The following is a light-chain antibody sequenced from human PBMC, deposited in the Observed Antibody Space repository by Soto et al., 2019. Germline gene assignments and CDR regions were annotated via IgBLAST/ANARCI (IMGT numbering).Light chain of an antibody. CDR1: QGIRNY. Sequence: DIQMTQSPFSLSASVGDRVTITCRASQGIRNYLGWFQQKPGEAPKRLIHATSSLEGGVPSRFSGSGSGTEFTRTISSLPTEDFATYYCLQHNSYPYTFGQGTKLEIK. CDR2: ATS. J-gene: IGKJ2*01. CDR3: LQHNSYPYT. V-gene: IGKV1-17*01.